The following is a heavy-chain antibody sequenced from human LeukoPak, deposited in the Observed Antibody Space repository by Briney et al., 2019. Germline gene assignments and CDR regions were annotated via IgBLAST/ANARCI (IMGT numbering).Heavy chain of an antibody. CDR1: GGTFSSYA. D-gene: IGHD3-3*01. CDR3: AKTIFGVTHAFDI. J-gene: IGHJ3*02. Sequence: SVKVSCKASGGTFSSYAISWVRQAPGQGLEWMGRIIPILGIANYAQKFQGRVTITADKSTSTAYMELSSLRSEDTAVYYCAKTIFGVTHAFDIWGQGTMVTVSS. CDR2: IIPILGIA. V-gene: IGHV1-69*04.